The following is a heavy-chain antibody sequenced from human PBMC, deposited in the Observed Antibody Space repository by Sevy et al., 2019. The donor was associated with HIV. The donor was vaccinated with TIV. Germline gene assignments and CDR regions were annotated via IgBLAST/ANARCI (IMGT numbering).Heavy chain of an antibody. V-gene: IGHV3-7*03. CDR2: IKEDGSDK. D-gene: IGHD3-22*01. J-gene: IGHJ3*02. CDR1: GFTLSSFW. Sequence: GGSLRLSCAASGFTLSSFWMTWVRQAPGKGLEWVANIKEDGSDKNYLDSVKGRFTISRDNAKNSRYLQMNSLRAEDTAVYYCARDKNHYDRSVYYDAFDIWGQGTMVTVSS. CDR3: ARDKNHYDRSVYYDAFDI.